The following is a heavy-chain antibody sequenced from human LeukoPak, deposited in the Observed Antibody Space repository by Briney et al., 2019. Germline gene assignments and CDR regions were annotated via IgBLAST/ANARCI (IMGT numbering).Heavy chain of an antibody. CDR3: ASRPRDISAYSYSYDFDS. Sequence: SETLSLTCAVYGGSFSGHYWSWIRQPPGRGLEWIGEINHSGSSTYNPSLKSRVTISVDTSKNQFSLELSSVTAADTAVYYCASRPRDISAYSYSYDFDSWGQGTLVPVSS. CDR1: GGSFSGHY. D-gene: IGHD3-22*01. V-gene: IGHV4-34*01. J-gene: IGHJ4*02. CDR2: INHSGSS.